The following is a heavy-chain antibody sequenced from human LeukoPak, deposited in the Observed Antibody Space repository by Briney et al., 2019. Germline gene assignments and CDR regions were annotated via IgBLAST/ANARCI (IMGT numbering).Heavy chain of an antibody. CDR1: GYTFTGYY. J-gene: IGHJ6*03. V-gene: IGHV1-2*02. Sequence: ASVKVSCKASGYTFTGYYMHWVRQAPGQGLEWMGWINPDSGGTNYAQKFQGRVTMTRDTSISTAYMELSRLRSDDTAVYYCASGSYPYYYYYYYMDVWGKGTTVTVSS. D-gene: IGHD1-26*01. CDR2: INPDSGGT. CDR3: ASGSYPYYYYYYYMDV.